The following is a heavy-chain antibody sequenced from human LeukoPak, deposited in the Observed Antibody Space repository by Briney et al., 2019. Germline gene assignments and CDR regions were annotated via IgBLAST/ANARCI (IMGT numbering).Heavy chain of an antibody. Sequence: PSETLSLTCTVSGGSISSGVYYWSWIRQHPGKGLEWIGYIYYSGSTYSNPSLKSRRTMSVDISKNQFSLKLSSVTAADTAVYYCARGVKGLRGAFDIWGQGTMVTVSS. D-gene: IGHD3-10*01. J-gene: IGHJ3*02. CDR3: ARGVKGLRGAFDI. CDR1: GGSISSGVYY. CDR2: IYYSGST. V-gene: IGHV4-31*03.